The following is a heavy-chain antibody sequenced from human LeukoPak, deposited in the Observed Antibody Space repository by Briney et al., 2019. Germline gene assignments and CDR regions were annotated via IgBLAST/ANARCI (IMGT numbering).Heavy chain of an antibody. J-gene: IGHJ4*02. D-gene: IGHD1-26*01. Sequence: PGGSLRLSCAASGFTFSSYAMTWVRQAPRKGLEWVSSIWGSGGRTYYADSVKGRFSISRDSSKNTLYLQMNSLRAEDTAVYYCAKDLATTTLGYFDYWGQGTLVTVSS. CDR1: GFTFSSYA. CDR3: AKDLATTTLGYFDY. V-gene: IGHV3-23*01. CDR2: IWGSGGRT.